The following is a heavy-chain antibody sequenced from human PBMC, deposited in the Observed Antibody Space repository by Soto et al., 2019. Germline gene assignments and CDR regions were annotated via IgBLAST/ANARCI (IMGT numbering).Heavy chain of an antibody. J-gene: IGHJ4*02. CDR1: GYTITGFY. D-gene: IGHD3-22*01. CDR2: INPNNGDT. Sequence: GASVKVSCKASGYTITGFYLHWVRRAPGQGLEWMGWINPNNGDTNYAQRFQGRVIMTRDTSITTAYMEVSRLRSDDTAVYYCAKIRTYYYSSGSLNYWGQGTQVTVSS. V-gene: IGHV1-2*02. CDR3: AKIRTYYYSSGSLNY.